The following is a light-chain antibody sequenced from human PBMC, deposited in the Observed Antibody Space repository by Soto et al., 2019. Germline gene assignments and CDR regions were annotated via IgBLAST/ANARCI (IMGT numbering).Light chain of an antibody. V-gene: IGLV2-14*01. J-gene: IGLJ2*01. CDR1: SSDVGYYNY. CDR3: SSYTTSSTQV. Sequence: QSVLTQPASVSGSPGQSITISCTGTSSDVGYYNYVSWYQHHPGKAPKLIIYEVSNRPSGVSNRFSGSKSGNTASLTISGLQAEEEADYYCSSYTTSSTQVFGGGTKVTVL. CDR2: EVS.